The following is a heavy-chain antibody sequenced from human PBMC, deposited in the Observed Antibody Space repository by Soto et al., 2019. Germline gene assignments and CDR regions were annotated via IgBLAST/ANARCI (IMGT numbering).Heavy chain of an antibody. Sequence: QVQLVQSGPELKKPGASVTVSCKASGYIFTTYCIHWVRQAPGQGLEWIGIINPSGGSTTHTQKFQSRVTMTTDTSASTAYIELSSLSSEDTAVYYCALWLGPISRADFLSGHLDHWGQGTLGTVSS. V-gene: IGHV1-46*03. D-gene: IGHD3-3*01. CDR1: GYIFTTYC. CDR3: ALWLGPISRADFLSGHLDH. CDR2: INPSGGST. J-gene: IGHJ4*02.